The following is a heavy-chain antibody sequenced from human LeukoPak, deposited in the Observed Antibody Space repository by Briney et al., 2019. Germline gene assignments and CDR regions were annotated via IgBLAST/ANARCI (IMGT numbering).Heavy chain of an antibody. V-gene: IGHV1-18*04. Sequence: ASVKVSCKASGYTFTGYYMHWVRQAPGQGLEWMGWISTYNGNTNYAQKLQGRVTMTTDTSTSTAYMELRSLRSDDTAMYYCARDRPFENRVVIYARDFDYWGQGTLVTVSS. D-gene: IGHD3-3*01. CDR1: GYTFTGYY. J-gene: IGHJ4*02. CDR2: ISTYNGNT. CDR3: ARDRPFENRVVIYARDFDY.